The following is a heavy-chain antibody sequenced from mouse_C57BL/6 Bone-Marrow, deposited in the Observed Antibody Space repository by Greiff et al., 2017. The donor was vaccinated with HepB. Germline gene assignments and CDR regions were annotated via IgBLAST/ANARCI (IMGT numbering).Heavy chain of an antibody. CDR1: GFTFSSYA. CDR2: ISSGGDYI. Sequence: EVQGVESGEGLVKPGGSLKLSCAASGFTFSSYAMSWVRQTPEKRLEWVAYISSGGDYIYYADTVKGRFTISRDNARNTLYLQMSSLKSEDTAMYYCTRGYGNYGWFAYWGQGTLVTVSA. CDR3: TRGYGNYGWFAY. J-gene: IGHJ3*01. V-gene: IGHV5-9-1*02. D-gene: IGHD2-10*02.